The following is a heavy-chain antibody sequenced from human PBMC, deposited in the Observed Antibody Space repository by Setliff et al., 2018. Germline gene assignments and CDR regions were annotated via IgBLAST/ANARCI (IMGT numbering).Heavy chain of an antibody. V-gene: IGHV7-4-1*02. J-gene: IGHJ6*03. CDR2: INTHTGNP. D-gene: IGHD3-10*01. CDR3: ASASRFGTIHYRGYYYLEV. Sequence: ALVKVSCKASGYTFTTYAISWMRQAPGQGLEWMGWINTHTGNPSYAQGFTGRFLFSWDTSVSTAYPQISSLKAEDTALYYCASASRFGTIHYRGYYYLEVWGEGTTVTVSS. CDR1: GYTFTTYA.